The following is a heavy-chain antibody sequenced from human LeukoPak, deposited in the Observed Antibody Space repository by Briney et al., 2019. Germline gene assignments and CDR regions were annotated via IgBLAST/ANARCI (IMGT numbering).Heavy chain of an antibody. V-gene: IGHV4-59*01. CDR1: GGSISSYY. CDR2: IYYSGST. J-gene: IGHJ4*02. D-gene: IGHD6-6*01. CDR3: ARARMPRYSSSWGGLGSIDY. Sequence: SETLSLTCTVSGGSISSYYWSWIRQPPGKGLEWIGYIYYSGSTNYNPSLKSRVTISVDTSKNQFSLKLSSVTAADTAVYYCARARMPRYSSSWGGLGSIDYWGQGTLVTVSS.